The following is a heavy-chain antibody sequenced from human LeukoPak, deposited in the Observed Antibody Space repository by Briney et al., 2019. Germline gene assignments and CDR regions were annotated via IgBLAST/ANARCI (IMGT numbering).Heavy chain of an antibody. CDR2: IYTSGSS. J-gene: IGHJ5*02. CDR1: GGSISSYY. CDR3: TRTNYGDYNWFDP. Sequence: SETLSLTCTVSGGSISSYYWSWIPQPAGKGLEWIGRIYTSGSSNYNPSLKSRVTMSVDTSKNQFSLKVTSVTAADTAIYYCTRTNYGDYNWFDPWGQGTLVTVSS. D-gene: IGHD4-17*01. V-gene: IGHV4-4*07.